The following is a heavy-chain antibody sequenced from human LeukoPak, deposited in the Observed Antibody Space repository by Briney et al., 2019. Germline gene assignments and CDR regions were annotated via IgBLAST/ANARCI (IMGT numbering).Heavy chain of an antibody. Sequence: SETLSLTCAVYGGSFSGYYWSWIRQPPGKGLEWIGEINHSGSTNYNPSLKSRVTISVDTSKNQFSLKLSSVTAADTAVYYCARARWGFVDYGAEEPLATVSA. CDR2: INHSGST. J-gene: IGHJ4*02. CDR3: ARARWGFVDY. CDR1: GGSFSGYY. D-gene: IGHD3-16*01. V-gene: IGHV4-34*01.